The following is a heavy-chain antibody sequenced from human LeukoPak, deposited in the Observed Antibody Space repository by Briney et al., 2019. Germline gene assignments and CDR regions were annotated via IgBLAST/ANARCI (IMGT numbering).Heavy chain of an antibody. CDR2: ISSSNSYI. CDR1: GFTFSDYS. V-gene: IGHV3-21*04. CDR3: AKGKMTAYLNWFDP. J-gene: IGHJ5*02. D-gene: IGHD3-9*01. Sequence: GGSLRLSCSASGFTFSDYSMNWGRQAPGRGLEWVSSISSSNSYIYYADSVKGRFTISRDNSKNTLYLQMNSLRAEDTAVYYCAKGKMTAYLNWFDPWGQGTLVTVSS.